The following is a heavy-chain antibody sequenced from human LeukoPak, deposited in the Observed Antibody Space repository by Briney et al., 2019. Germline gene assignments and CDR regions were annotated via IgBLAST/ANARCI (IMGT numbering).Heavy chain of an antibody. CDR3: ARDRVYSYGQSNFDY. V-gene: IGHV1-69*05. CDR1: GGTFSSYA. Sequence: SVKVSCKASGGTFSSYAISWVRQAPGQGLEWMGRIIPIFGTANYAQKFQGRVTITTDESTSTAYMELSSLRSEDTAVYYCARDRVYSYGQSNFDYWGQGTLVIVSS. CDR2: IIPIFGTA. J-gene: IGHJ4*02. D-gene: IGHD5-18*01.